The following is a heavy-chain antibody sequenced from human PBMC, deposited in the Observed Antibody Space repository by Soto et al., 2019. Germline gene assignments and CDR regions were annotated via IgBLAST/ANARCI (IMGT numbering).Heavy chain of an antibody. CDR3: ARDQSNWNTNSYYYYYYGMDV. V-gene: IGHV3-30-3*01. J-gene: IGHJ6*02. D-gene: IGHD1-1*01. CDR2: ISYDGSNK. CDR1: GFTFSSYA. Sequence: HPGGSLRLSYAASGFTFSSYAMHWVRQAPGKGLEWVAVISYDGSNKYYADSVKGRFTISRDNSKNTLYLQMNSLRAEDTAVYYCARDQSNWNTNSYYYYYYGMDVWGQGTTVTVSS.